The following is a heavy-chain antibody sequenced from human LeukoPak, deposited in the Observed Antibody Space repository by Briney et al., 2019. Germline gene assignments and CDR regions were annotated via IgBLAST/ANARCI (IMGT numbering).Heavy chain of an antibody. V-gene: IGHV7-4-1*02. CDR1: GYTFTSYA. CDR2: INTNTGNP. Sequence: GASVKVSCKASGYTFTSYAMNWVRQAPGQGLEWMGWINTNTGNPTYAQGFTGRFVFSLDTSVSTAYLQISSLKAEDTAVYYCAREIERLRYFDWLLYSPNWFDPWGQGTLVTVSS. J-gene: IGHJ5*02. CDR3: AREIERLRYFDWLLYSPNWFDP. D-gene: IGHD3-9*01.